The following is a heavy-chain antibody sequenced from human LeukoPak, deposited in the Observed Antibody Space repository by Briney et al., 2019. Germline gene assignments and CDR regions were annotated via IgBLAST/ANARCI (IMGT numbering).Heavy chain of an antibody. J-gene: IGHJ4*02. CDR3: ARGGPFPSSSSSREYYLDY. CDR2: RSIYNGNT. V-gene: IGHV1-18*01. Sequence: GASVKVSCEASGYDFINYGISWVRQAPGQGLEWMGWRSIYNGNTDYKLQGRVTMTTDTSTSTAYMEVRSLRSDDTAVYYCARGGPFPSSSSSREYYLDYWGQGTLVTVSS. CDR1: GYDFINYG. D-gene: IGHD6-6*01.